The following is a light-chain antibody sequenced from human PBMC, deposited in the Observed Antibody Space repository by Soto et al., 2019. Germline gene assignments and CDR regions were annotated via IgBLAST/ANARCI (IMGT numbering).Light chain of an antibody. CDR2: DAS. J-gene: IGKJ1*01. CDR1: QTTSTW. V-gene: IGKV1-5*01. Sequence: DIQMTQSPSTLSASVGDRVTITCRASQTTSTWLAWYQQKPGEAPKLLIYDASSLESGVPSRFSGSGSGTEYTLTISSLQPDDFATYYCKQYKSYPWTFGQGTKGDIK. CDR3: KQYKSYPWT.